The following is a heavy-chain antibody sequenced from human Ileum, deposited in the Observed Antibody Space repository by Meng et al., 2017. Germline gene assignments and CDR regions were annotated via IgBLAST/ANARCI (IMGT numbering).Heavy chain of an antibody. D-gene: IGHD4-23*01. J-gene: IGHJ4*02. CDR1: SGSMSSNTY. V-gene: IGHV4-4*02. CDR2: ISHSGSA. Sequence: VQMQESGQRLVRPSGHPSLTCAVSSGSMSSNTYWSWVRQPPGKGLEWIGQISHSGSAYYNPSLKSRVTMSVEKSKSQFSLMLTSVTAADTAIYYCARHGGYSRDFWGQGTLVTVSS. CDR3: ARHGGYSRDF.